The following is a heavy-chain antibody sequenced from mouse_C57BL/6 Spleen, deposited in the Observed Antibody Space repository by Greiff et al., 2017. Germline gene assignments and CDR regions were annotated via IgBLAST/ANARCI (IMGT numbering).Heavy chain of an antibody. CDR2: IYPGSGNT. V-gene: IGHV1-66*01. Sequence: VQLQESGPELVKPGASVKISCKASGYSFTSYYIHWVKQRPGKGLEWIGWIYPGSGNTKYNEKFKGKATLTADTSSSTAYMQLSSLPSEDSAVYYCSSGGYYHYDEGFAYWGQGTLVTVSA. CDR1: GYSFTSYY. D-gene: IGHD2-4*01. CDR3: SSGGYYHYDEGFAY. J-gene: IGHJ3*01.